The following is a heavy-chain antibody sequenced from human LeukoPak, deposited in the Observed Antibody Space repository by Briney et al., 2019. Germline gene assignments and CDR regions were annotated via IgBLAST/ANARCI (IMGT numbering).Heavy chain of an antibody. CDR2: IYYSGST. CDR1: GGSFSDYY. Sequence: SETLSLTCAVYGGSFSDYYWAWIRQHPGKALEWIGYIYYSGSTYYNPSLKSRVTISVDTSKNQFSLKLSSVTAADTAVYYCARFPYSGYDYWYFDLWGRGTLVTVSS. CDR3: ARFPYSGYDYWYFDL. D-gene: IGHD5-12*01. V-gene: IGHV4-31*11. J-gene: IGHJ2*01.